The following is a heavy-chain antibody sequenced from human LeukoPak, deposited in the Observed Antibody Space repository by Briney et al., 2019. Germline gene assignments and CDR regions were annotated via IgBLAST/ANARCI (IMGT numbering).Heavy chain of an antibody. CDR1: GFTLSSYW. J-gene: IGHJ5*02. D-gene: IGHD1-1*01. CDR2: IKQDGSEK. V-gene: IGHV3-7*01. CDR3: ARDKYMSGHVGSLFDP. Sequence: PGGSLRLSCAASGFTLSSYWMTWVRQAPGKRLEWVAYIKQDGSEKYYMDSVKGRFTISRDNAKNSLYLQMNSLRAEDTAVYYCARDKYMSGHVGSLFDPWGQGTLVIVSS.